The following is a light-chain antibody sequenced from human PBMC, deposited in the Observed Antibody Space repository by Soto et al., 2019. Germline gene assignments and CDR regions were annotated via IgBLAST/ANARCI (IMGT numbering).Light chain of an antibody. CDR3: LQPCNWPLT. CDR2: AAS. Sequence: SPGSRSSSDRDRVTLACRASQGVRNDLGWYQQKPGQAPRLLIYAASSWDSGIPARFSGSGSGTDFTLTISSLQPEDFAGYYCLQPCNWPLTVGEGTKLDIK. CDR1: QGVRND. J-gene: IGKJ4*01. V-gene: IGKV3D-11*01.